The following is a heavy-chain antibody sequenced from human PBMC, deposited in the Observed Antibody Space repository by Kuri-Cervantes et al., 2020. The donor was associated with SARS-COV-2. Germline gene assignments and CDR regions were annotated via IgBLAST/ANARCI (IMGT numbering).Heavy chain of an antibody. Sequence: GSLRLSCTVSGGSIRSGSYYWGWIRQSPGKGLEWIGSIYYSGNTLYNPSLKSRLTISVDTSKKQFSLKLSSVTAADTAVYYCARPRYGDYDGAFDIWGQGTMVTVSS. CDR2: IYYSGNT. J-gene: IGHJ3*02. D-gene: IGHD4-17*01. CDR3: ARPRYGDYDGAFDI. CDR1: GGSIRSGSYY. V-gene: IGHV4-39*07.